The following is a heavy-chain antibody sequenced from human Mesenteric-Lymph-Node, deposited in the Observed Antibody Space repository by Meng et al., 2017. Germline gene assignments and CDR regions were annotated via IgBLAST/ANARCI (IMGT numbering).Heavy chain of an antibody. CDR2: IYPDDSDT. CDR1: GYTFTSHW. CDR3: ARTVAGPDRYFDY. J-gene: IGHJ4*02. V-gene: IGHV5-51*01. Sequence: KVSCKASGYTFTSHWIGWVRQMPGKGLEWMGVIYPDDSDTRYSPSFQGQVTISADKSITTAYLQWSSLKASDTAMYYCARTVAGPDRYFDYWGPGTLVTVSS. D-gene: IGHD6-19*01.